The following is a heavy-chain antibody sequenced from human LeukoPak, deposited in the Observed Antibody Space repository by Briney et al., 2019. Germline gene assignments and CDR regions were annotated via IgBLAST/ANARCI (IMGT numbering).Heavy chain of an antibody. D-gene: IGHD3-3*01. J-gene: IGHJ4*02. V-gene: IGHV4-4*07. CDR1: GGSISSYY. CDR2: IYNSGST. Sequence: SETLSLTCTVSGGSISSYYWSWIRQPAGKGLEWIGRIYNSGSTNYSTNYNPSLTSRVTMSVDTSKNHFSLKLNSVSAADTAVYFCARAIWCGWGTTAFDYWGQGTLVTVSP. CDR3: ARAIWCGWGTTAFDY.